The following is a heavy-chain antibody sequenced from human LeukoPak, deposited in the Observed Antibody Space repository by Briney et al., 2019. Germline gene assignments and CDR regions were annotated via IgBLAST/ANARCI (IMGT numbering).Heavy chain of an antibody. CDR2: INSDGSST. V-gene: IGHV3-74*01. J-gene: IGHJ1*01. Sequence: PGGSLRLSCAASGFTFSSYWMHWVRQAPGKGLVWVSRINSDGSSTTYADSVKGRFTISRDNAKNTLYLQMNSLRAEDTAVYYCARGGSSWSRYFQHWGQGTLVTVSS. D-gene: IGHD6-13*01. CDR3: ARGGSSWSRYFQH. CDR1: GFTFSSYW.